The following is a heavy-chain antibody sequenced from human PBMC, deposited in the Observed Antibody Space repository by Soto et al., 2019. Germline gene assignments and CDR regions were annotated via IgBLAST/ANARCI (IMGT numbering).Heavy chain of an antibody. J-gene: IGHJ4*02. Sequence: GGSLRLSCAASGFTFSSYWMSWVRQAPGKGLEWVANIKQDGSEKYHVDSVKGRFTISRDNAKNSLYLQMNSLRAEDTAVYYCARDPPHDYGDYVSDYWGQGTLVTVSS. CDR2: IKQDGSEK. CDR1: GFTFSSYW. CDR3: ARDPPHDYGDYVSDY. D-gene: IGHD4-17*01. V-gene: IGHV3-7*01.